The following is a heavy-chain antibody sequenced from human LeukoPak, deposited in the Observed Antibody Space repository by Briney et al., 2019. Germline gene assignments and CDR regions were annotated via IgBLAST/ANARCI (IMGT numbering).Heavy chain of an antibody. V-gene: IGHV4-30-4*08. CDR3: AREGYCSGGSCYRRDY. J-gene: IGHJ4*02. D-gene: IGHD2-15*01. CDR2: IYYSGST. Sequence: QTLSLTCTVSGGSISSGDYYWSWIRQPPGKGLEWIGYIYYSGSTYYNPSLKSRVTISVDTSKNQFSLKLSSVTAADTAVYYCAREGYCSGGSCYRRDYWGQGTLVTVSS. CDR1: GGSISSGDYY.